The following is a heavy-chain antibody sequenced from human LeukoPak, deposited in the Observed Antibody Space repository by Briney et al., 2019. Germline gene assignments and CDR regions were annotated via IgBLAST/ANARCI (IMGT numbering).Heavy chain of an antibody. CDR1: GGSISSYY. CDR3: ARSEYSYGADAFDI. V-gene: IGHV4-59*01. CDR2: IYYSGST. Sequence: SETLSLTCTVSGGSISSYYWSWLRQPPGKGLEWIGYIYYSGSTNYSPSLKSRVTISVDTSKNQFSLKLSSVTAADTAVYYCARSEYSYGADAFDIWGQGTMVTVSS. J-gene: IGHJ3*02. D-gene: IGHD5-18*01.